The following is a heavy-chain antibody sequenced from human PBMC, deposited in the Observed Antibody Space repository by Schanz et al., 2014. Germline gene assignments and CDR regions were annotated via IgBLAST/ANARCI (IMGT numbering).Heavy chain of an antibody. V-gene: IGHV3-11*05. CDR2: ISSSSIYT. CDR3: AKGRTVWSGSDRKYYFDY. CDR1: GFSFEDHA. J-gene: IGHJ4*02. Sequence: VQLVESGGDLITPGRSLRLSCTASGFSFEDHALGWFRQAPGKGLEWVSYISSSSIYTNYADSVKGRFTISRDNSKNTLYLQMNSLRAEDTAIYYCAKGRTVWSGSDRKYYFDYWGQGTLVTVSS. D-gene: IGHD1-26*01.